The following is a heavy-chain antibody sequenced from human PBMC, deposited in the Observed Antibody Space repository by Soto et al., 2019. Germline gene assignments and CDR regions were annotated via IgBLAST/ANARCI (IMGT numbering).Heavy chain of an antibody. D-gene: IGHD2-15*01. Sequence: EVQLVESGGGLVKPGGSLRLSCAASGFTFSNAWMNWVRQAPGKGLEWVGRIKSKTDGGTTDYAAPVKGRFTISRDDSKNPLYLQMNSLKPEHTAVYYCTTAPDIVGVVAATRRVMAVWGQGTTVPVSS. CDR3: TTAPDIVGVVAATRRVMAV. CDR2: IKSKTDGGTT. CDR1: GFTFSNAW. V-gene: IGHV3-15*07. J-gene: IGHJ6*02.